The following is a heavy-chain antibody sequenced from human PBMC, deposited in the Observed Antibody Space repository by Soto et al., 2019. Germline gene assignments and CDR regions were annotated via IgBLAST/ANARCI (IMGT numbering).Heavy chain of an antibody. CDR2: TYYRVEWYN. CDR3: ASSTTVTRPWFDP. D-gene: IGHD4-17*01. Sequence: SESLSLTGASSGDSVASNSAPSNWIMESPSRGLGWLWRTYYRVEWYNDCAVSVKSRITMNPDTTKNQFSLHLNSGSAEETAMYYCASSTTVTRPWFDPWGQGTRVTFSS. J-gene: IGHJ5*02. CDR1: GDSVASNSAP. V-gene: IGHV6-1*01.